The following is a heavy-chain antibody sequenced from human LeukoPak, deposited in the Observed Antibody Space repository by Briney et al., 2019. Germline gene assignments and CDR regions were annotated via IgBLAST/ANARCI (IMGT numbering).Heavy chain of an antibody. V-gene: IGHV3-23*01. CDR1: GFTFSSHA. CDR2: ISGSGDST. J-gene: IGHJ4*02. Sequence: GGSLRLSCAASGFTFSSHAMSWVRQAPGKGLEWVSAISGSGDSTYYADSVKGRFTISRDNSKNTLYLQMNNLRAEDTAVYYCARGGELLRPADYWGQGTLVTVSS. D-gene: IGHD1-26*01. CDR3: ARGGELLRPADY.